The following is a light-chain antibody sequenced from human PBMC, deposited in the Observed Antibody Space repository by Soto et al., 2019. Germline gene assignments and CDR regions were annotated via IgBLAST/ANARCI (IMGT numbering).Light chain of an antibody. CDR1: QSISSY. J-gene: IGKJ4*01. Sequence: DIPMTQSPSSLSASVGDRVTISCRASQSISSYLNWFQHKPGKAPKLLIYAASSLQSGVPSRFSGSGSGTDFTLTISSVQPEDFATYYCQQSYNTPLTFGGGTKVEIK. CDR3: QQSYNTPLT. V-gene: IGKV1-39*01. CDR2: AAS.